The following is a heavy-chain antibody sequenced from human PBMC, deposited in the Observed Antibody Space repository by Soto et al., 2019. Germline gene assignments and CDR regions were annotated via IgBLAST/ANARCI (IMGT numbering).Heavy chain of an antibody. CDR2: INHSGST. D-gene: IGHD1-26*01. CDR3: ARDAWELGPDNDY. CDR1: GGSFSGYY. J-gene: IGHJ4*02. V-gene: IGHV4-34*01. Sequence: SETLSLTCAVYGGSFSGYYWSWIRQPPGKGLEWIGEINHSGSTNYNPSLKSRVTISVDRSKNQFSLKLSSVTAEDTAVYYCARDAWELGPDNDYWGQGTLVTVSS.